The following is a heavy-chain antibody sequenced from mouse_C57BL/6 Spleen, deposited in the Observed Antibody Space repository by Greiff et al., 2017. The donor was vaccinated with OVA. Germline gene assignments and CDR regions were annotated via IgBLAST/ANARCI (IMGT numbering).Heavy chain of an antibody. CDR3: AREAELGRMGYFDV. CDR2: IFPGSGST. D-gene: IGHD4-1*01. CDR1: GYTFTDYY. V-gene: IGHV1-75*01. J-gene: IGHJ1*03. Sequence: VQLQQSGPELVKPGASVKISCKASGYTFTDYYINWVKQRPGQGLEWIGWIFPGSGSTYYNEKFKGKATLTVDKSSSTAYMLLSSLTSEDSAVYFCAREAELGRMGYFDVWGTGTTVTVSS.